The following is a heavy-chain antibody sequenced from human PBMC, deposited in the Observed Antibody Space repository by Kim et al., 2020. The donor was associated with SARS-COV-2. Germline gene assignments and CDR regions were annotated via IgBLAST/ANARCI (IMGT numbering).Heavy chain of an antibody. CDR3: ARDRRYFDWLFSVSYYYYGMDV. D-gene: IGHD3-9*01. V-gene: IGHV3-30*04. J-gene: IGHJ6*02. CDR2: ISYDGSNK. Sequence: GGSLRLSCAASGFTFSSYAMHWVRQAPGKGLEWVAVISYDGSNKYYADSVKGRFTISRDNSKNTLYLQMNSLRAEDTAVYYCARDRRYFDWLFSVSYYYYGMDVWGQGTTVTVSS. CDR1: GFTFSSYA.